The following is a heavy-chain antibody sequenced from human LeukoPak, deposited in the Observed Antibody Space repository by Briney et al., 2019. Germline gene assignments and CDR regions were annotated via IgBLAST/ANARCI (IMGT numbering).Heavy chain of an antibody. CDR1: GLTFRTSA. J-gene: IGHJ4*02. Sequence: SVRVSCKASGLTFRTSAMQWVRQTRGQGLEWIGWTVLGSGDTNYAQSLKERVTITRDMSTSTAYMELSSLRSEDTAMYYCAAGFSNHGYIYWGQGTLVTVSS. CDR3: AAGFSNHGYIY. D-gene: IGHD6-13*01. V-gene: IGHV1-58*02. CDR2: TVLGSGDT.